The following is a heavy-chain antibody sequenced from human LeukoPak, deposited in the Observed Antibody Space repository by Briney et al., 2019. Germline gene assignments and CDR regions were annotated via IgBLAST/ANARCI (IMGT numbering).Heavy chain of an antibody. Sequence: GGSLRLSCAASGLIFSDYAMTWVRQAPGKGLQWVPTISGSGGRTYYTDSVKGRFTISRDNSKNMLYLQMNSLRAEDTAIYYCAKDRRAAAGPPYYFDTWGQGTLVAVSS. D-gene: IGHD6-13*01. CDR3: AKDRRAAAGPPYYFDT. V-gene: IGHV3-23*01. CDR1: GLIFSDYA. J-gene: IGHJ4*02. CDR2: ISGSGGRT.